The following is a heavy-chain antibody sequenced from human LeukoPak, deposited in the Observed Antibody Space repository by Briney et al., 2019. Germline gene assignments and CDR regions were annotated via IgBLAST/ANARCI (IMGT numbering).Heavy chain of an antibody. CDR2: IFPGDSDT. J-gene: IGHJ4*02. V-gene: IGHV5-51*01. Sequence: GESLKISCKGSGYSFTSYWIGWVRQMPGKGLEWMGIIFPGDSDTIYNPSFQGQVTISADKSISTAYLQWSSLKASDTAMYYCASRYDYGDYGLNYWGQGTLVTVSS. D-gene: IGHD4-17*01. CDR1: GYSFTSYW. CDR3: ASRYDYGDYGLNY.